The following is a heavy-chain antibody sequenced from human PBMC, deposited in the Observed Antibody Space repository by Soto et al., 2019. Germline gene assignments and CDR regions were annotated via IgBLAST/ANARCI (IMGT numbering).Heavy chain of an antibody. CDR2: ISYGGSNK. J-gene: IGHJ4*02. CDR1: GFTFSSYA. Sequence: GGTLRLSCAASGFTFSSYAMHWVRQAPGKGLEWVAVISYGGSNKYYADSVESRFTISRDKSKNTLYLQINSLRTEDTAVYYCAKDYASNSRVFDYWGQGTLVTVSS. V-gene: IGHV3-30-3*01. D-gene: IGHD4-4*01. CDR3: AKDYASNSRVFDY.